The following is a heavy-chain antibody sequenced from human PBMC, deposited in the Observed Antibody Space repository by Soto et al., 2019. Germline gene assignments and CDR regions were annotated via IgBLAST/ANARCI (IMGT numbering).Heavy chain of an antibody. CDR2: ISSSGTTI. D-gene: IGHD3-9*01. J-gene: IGHJ4*02. V-gene: IGHV3-48*01. Sequence: PGGSLRLSCAASGFTFSSYSMNSVRQAPGKGLEWVSYISSSGTTIYSADSVKGRFTISRDNAQKSLYLQMNSLRAEDTAVYYCARSRDILTGYYPYYFDYWGQGTLVTVSS. CDR1: GFTFSSYS. CDR3: ARSRDILTGYYPYYFDY.